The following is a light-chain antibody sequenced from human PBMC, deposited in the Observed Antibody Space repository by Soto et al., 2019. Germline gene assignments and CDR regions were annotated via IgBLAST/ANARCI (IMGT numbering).Light chain of an antibody. CDR2: DVS. V-gene: IGLV2-14*03. CDR1: SSDVGGYNY. Sequence: QSVLTQPASVSGSPGQSINSSCTGTSSDVGGYNYVSWYQHHPGKAPKLIIYDVSNRPSGVSNPFSGSESGNTASLTISGLQPEDEADYYCSSYTTSNTRQIVFGTGTKVTVL. J-gene: IGLJ1*01. CDR3: SSYTTSNTRQIV.